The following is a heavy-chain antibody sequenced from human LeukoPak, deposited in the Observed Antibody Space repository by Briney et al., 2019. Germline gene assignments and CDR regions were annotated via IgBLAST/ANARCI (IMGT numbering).Heavy chain of an antibody. CDR3: ARDPRTTIDYYYYDMDV. CDR2: ISAYNGNT. CDR1: GYTFTSYG. V-gene: IGHV1-18*01. Sequence: ASVKVSCKASGYTFTSYGISWVRQAPGQGLEWMGWISAYNGNTNYAQKLQGRVTMTTDTSTSTAYMELRSLRSDDTAVYYCARDPRTTIDYYYYDMDVWGQGTTVTVSS. J-gene: IGHJ6*02. D-gene: IGHD4-11*01.